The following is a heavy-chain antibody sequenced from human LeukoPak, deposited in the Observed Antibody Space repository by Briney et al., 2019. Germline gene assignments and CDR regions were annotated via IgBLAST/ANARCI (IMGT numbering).Heavy chain of an antibody. CDR1: GYTFTSYG. CDR3: ARVKYGDYGNNWFDP. J-gene: IGHJ5*02. CDR2: ISAYNGNT. Sequence: ASVKVSCKASGYTFTSYGTSWVRQAPGQGLEWMGWISAYNGNTNYAQKLQGRVTMTTDTSTSTAYMELRSLRSDDTAVYYCARVKYGDYGNNWFDPWGQGTLVTVSS. D-gene: IGHD4-17*01. V-gene: IGHV1-18*01.